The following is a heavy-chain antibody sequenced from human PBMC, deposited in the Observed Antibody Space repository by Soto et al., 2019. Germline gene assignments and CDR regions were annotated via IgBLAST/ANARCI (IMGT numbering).Heavy chain of an antibody. CDR3: ARVVDYYDPYYYYGMDV. CDR1: GFAFSYYS. J-gene: IGHJ6*02. D-gene: IGHD3-22*01. CDR2: ISSSSSYI. Sequence: LRLSCAASGFAFSYYSMNWVRQAPGKGLEWVSSISSSSSYISYADSVKGRFTISRDNAKNSLYLQMNSLRAEDTAVYYCARVVDYYDPYYYYGMDVWGQGTTVTVSS. V-gene: IGHV3-21*01.